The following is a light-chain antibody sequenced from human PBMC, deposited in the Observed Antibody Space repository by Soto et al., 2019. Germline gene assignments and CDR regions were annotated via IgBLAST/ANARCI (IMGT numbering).Light chain of an antibody. J-gene: IGLJ2*01. V-gene: IGLV2-14*01. CDR3: SSYSSSTTQVL. Sequence: QSALTQPASVSGSPGQSITISCTGTSSDVGGYNYVSWYQQHPGKAPKLIIYDVTNRPSGLSYRFSASTSGSTASLTISGLQAEDEADYYCSSYSSSTTQVLFGGGTQLTVL. CDR2: DVT. CDR1: SSDVGGYNY.